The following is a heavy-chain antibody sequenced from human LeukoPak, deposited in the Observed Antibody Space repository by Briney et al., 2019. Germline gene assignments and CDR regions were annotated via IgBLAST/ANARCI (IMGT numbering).Heavy chain of an antibody. CDR2: ISAYNGNT. Sequence: ASVKVSCKASGYTFTSYGISWVRQAPGQGLEWMGWISAYNGNTNYAQKLQGRVTMTTDTSTSTAYMELRSLRSDVTAVYYCARDPSYYDMLTGYSQPNHFDYWGQGTLVTVSS. CDR1: GYTFTSYG. CDR3: ARDPSYYDMLTGYSQPNHFDY. D-gene: IGHD3-9*01. J-gene: IGHJ4*02. V-gene: IGHV1-18*01.